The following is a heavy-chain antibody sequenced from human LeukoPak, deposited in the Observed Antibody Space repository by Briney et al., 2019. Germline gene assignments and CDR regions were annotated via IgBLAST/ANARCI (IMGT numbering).Heavy chain of an antibody. CDR1: GGSISSNSYY. CDR2: IYYSGST. V-gene: IGHV4-39*01. Sequence: SETLSLTCTVSGGSISSNSYYWGWIRQPPGKGLEWIGSIYYSGSTYYSPSLKSRVTISVDTSKNQFSLKLNSVTAADTAVYYCARHRIPAADEAYDIWGQGTMVTVSS. CDR3: ARHRIPAADEAYDI. D-gene: IGHD2-2*01. J-gene: IGHJ3*02.